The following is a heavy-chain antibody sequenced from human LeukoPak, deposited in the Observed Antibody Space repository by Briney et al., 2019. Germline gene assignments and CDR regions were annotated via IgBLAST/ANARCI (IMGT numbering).Heavy chain of an antibody. CDR1: GFTFSSYA. Sequence: GGSLRLSCAASGFTFSSYAMTWVRQAPGKGLEWVSTIKGSDDSTYYADSVKGRFTISRDNSKNTLYLQMNSLRAEDTAIYYCAKDTGPAAGITADYWGQGTLVTVSS. J-gene: IGHJ4*02. D-gene: IGHD6-13*01. CDR3: AKDTGPAAGITADY. V-gene: IGHV3-23*01. CDR2: IKGSDDST.